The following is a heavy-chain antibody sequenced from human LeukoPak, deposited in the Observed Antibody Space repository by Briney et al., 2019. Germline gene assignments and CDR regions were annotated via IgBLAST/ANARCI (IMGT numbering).Heavy chain of an antibody. J-gene: IGHJ4*02. CDR1: GYTFTSYY. Sequence: ASVKVSCKASGYTFTSYYMHWVRQAPGQGHEWMGIINPSGGSTSYAQKFQGRVTMTRDTSTSTVYMELSSLRSEDTAVYYCARDLYPNYYDSSGYYYESYFDYWGQGTLVTVSS. D-gene: IGHD3-22*01. V-gene: IGHV1-46*01. CDR2: INPSGGST. CDR3: ARDLYPNYYDSSGYYYESYFDY.